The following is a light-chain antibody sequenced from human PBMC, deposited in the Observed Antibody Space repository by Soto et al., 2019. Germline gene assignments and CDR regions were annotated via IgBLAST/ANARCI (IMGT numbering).Light chain of an antibody. Sequence: EIVLTQFPDTLSLSPGERATFSCRARQSGSGNYLAWYQQQPDQSPRLLIDGATSRATGIPDGFSDSGSGADFTLTISRLEPEDFAVYYCQQYGSFPYTFGQGTKVEIK. CDR1: QSGSGNY. V-gene: IGKV3-20*01. J-gene: IGKJ2*01. CDR3: QQYGSFPYT. CDR2: GAT.